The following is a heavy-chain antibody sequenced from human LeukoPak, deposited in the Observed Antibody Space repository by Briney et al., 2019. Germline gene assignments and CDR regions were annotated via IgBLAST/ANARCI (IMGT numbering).Heavy chain of an antibody. D-gene: IGHD2-2*01. Sequence: GGSLRLSCAASGFTFDDYAMHWVRQAPGKGLEWVSGISWNSGSIGYADSVKGRFTISRDNAKNSLYLQMNSLRAEDTAVYYCAKDRSCSSTSCDLNWFDPWGQGTLVTVSS. J-gene: IGHJ5*02. CDR1: GFTFDDYA. V-gene: IGHV3-9*01. CDR3: AKDRSCSSTSCDLNWFDP. CDR2: ISWNSGSI.